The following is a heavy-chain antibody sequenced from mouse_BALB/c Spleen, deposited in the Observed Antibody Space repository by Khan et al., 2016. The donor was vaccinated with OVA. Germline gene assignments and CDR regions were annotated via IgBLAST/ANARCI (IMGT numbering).Heavy chain of an antibody. Sequence: VQLQESGTELVRPGASVKLSCKASGYTFSNYWINWVKQRPGQGLEWIGNIYPSDSYTNYNQNFKDKATLTVDKSSNTAYMQLSSPTSEDSAVYYCSREVRLHYYAMDYWGQGTSVTVSS. J-gene: IGHJ4*01. CDR1: GYTFSNYW. D-gene: IGHD2-14*01. CDR3: SREVRLHYYAMDY. CDR2: IYPSDSYT. V-gene: IGHV1-69*02.